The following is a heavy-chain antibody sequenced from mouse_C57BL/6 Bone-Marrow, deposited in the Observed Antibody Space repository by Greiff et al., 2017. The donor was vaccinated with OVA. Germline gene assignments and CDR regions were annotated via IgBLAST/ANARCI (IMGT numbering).Heavy chain of an antibody. CDR2: IDPSDSYT. J-gene: IGHJ4*01. V-gene: IGHV1-69*01. CDR3: AREAYYSNFYAMDY. D-gene: IGHD2-5*01. CDR1: GYTFTSYW. Sequence: VQLQQPGAELVMPGASVKLSCKASGYTFTSYWMHWVKQRPGQGLEWIGEIDPSDSYTNYNQKFKGKSTLTVDKSSSTAYMQLSSLTSEDSAVDYCAREAYYSNFYAMDYWGQGTSVTVSS.